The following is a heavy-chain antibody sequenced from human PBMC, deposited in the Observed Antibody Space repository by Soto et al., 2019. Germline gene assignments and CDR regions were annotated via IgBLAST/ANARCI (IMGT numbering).Heavy chain of an antibody. CDR1: GYTFTNND. J-gene: IGHJ5*02. D-gene: IGHD5-18*01. Sequence: ASVKVSCKASGYTFTNNDVTWVRQATGQGLEWMGWMNPGSGDTGYAQKFQGRVTMTRNISIATAYMELSSLRSEDTAIYYCARMASFGSLNWFEPWGQGTLVIVS. CDR3: ARMASFGSLNWFEP. CDR2: MNPGSGDT. V-gene: IGHV1-8*01.